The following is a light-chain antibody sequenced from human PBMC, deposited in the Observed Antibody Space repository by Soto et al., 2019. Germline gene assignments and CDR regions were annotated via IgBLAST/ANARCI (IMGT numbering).Light chain of an antibody. CDR1: QGVSSSY. J-gene: IGKJ4*01. Sequence: EIVLTQSPGTLSLSPGERATLSCRTSQGVSSSYLAWYQQKPGQPPRLLIYGASSRATGIPDRFSGSGSGTDFTLTITRLEPEDFGVYYCQHYRTSFGGGTKVEIK. V-gene: IGKV3-20*01. CDR3: QHYRTS. CDR2: GAS.